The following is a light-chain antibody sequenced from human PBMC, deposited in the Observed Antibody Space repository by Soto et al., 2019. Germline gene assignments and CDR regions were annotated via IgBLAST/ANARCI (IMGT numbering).Light chain of an antibody. J-gene: IGLJ2*01. CDR2: DVS. CDR3: SSYTISSSVV. CDR1: SSDVGAYNY. Sequence: QSALTQPASVSGSPGQSITISCTGTSSDVGAYNYVSWYQQHPGKAPKLMIYDVSNRPSGVSSRFSGSKSGNTASLTISGLQAEDEGDYYCSSYTISSSVVFGGGTKVTVL. V-gene: IGLV2-14*01.